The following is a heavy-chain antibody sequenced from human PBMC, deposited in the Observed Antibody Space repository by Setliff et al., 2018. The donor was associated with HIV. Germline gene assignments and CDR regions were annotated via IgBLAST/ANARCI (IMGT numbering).Heavy chain of an antibody. Sequence: PGGSLRLSCEASGLTLRSYAMYWVRQAPGKGLEWVAGISGAGATTYYADSVKGRFTISRDNSKDTLYLQMNSLRAEDTAVYYCAKDGYSDYLNSYFDYWGQGTLVTVSS. CDR3: AKDGYSDYLNSYFDY. J-gene: IGHJ4*02. V-gene: IGHV3-23*01. CDR2: ISGAGATT. CDR1: GLTLRSYA. D-gene: IGHD4-17*01.